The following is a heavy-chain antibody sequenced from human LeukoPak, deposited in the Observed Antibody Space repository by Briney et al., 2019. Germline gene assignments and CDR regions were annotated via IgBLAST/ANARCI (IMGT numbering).Heavy chain of an antibody. D-gene: IGHD5-24*01. CDR2: IYGGGNI. J-gene: IGHJ4*02. Sequence: GGSLRLSCAASGFTVCSNYMNWGREAPGKGLEWVSVIYGGGNIYYADSVKGRFTISRDNSKNTLYLQMNSLRAEDTAVYYCARGAGYNYPYYFDYWGQGTLVTVSS. CDR3: ARGAGYNYPYYFDY. V-gene: IGHV3-53*01. CDR1: GFTVCSNY.